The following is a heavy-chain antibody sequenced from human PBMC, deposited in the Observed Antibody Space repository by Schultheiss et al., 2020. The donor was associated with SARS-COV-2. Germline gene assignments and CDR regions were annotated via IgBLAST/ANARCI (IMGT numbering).Heavy chain of an antibody. Sequence: SETLSLTCTVSGGSISSYYWSWIRQPPGKGLECIGYIYYSGSTNYNPSLKSRVTISVDTSKNQFSLKLSSVTAADTAVYYCARSSGSYYRFDYWGQGTLVTVSS. CDR2: IYYSGST. V-gene: IGHV4-59*12. CDR3: ARSSGSYYRFDY. CDR1: GGSISSYY. D-gene: IGHD1-26*01. J-gene: IGHJ4*02.